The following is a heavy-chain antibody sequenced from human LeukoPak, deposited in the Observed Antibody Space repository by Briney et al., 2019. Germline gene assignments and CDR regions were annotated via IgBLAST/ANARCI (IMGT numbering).Heavy chain of an antibody. CDR3: ARATRGYDSGRDFDF. CDR1: GYIFTSFH. CDR2: INPSSGST. D-gene: IGHD3-10*01. Sequence: ASVKVSCKTSGYIFTSFHIHWVRQAPGHGLEWMALINPSSGSTKNAQKFQDRVTMTRDMSTGTVYMELSSLRSEDTAVYYCARATRGYDSGRDFDFWGQGTLVTVSS. J-gene: IGHJ4*02. V-gene: IGHV1-46*01.